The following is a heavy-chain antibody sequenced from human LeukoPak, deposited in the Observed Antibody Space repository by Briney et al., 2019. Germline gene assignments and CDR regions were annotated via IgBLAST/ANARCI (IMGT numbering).Heavy chain of an antibody. J-gene: IGHJ4*02. CDR2: IYAGGDT. Sequence: GGSLRLSCAASELIVRSNYMSCVRQAPGKGLEWVSVIYAGGDTYYADSVKGRFTISRDNSKNTLYLQMNSLRVEETAVYFCASTTNTYVFDYWGQGTLVTVSS. CDR1: ELIVRSNY. D-gene: IGHD3-16*01. V-gene: IGHV3-53*01. CDR3: ASTTNTYVFDY.